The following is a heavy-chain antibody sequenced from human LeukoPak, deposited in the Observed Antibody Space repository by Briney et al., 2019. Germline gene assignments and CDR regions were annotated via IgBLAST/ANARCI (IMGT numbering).Heavy chain of an antibody. D-gene: IGHD3-10*01. Sequence: ASVKVSCKASGYTFTGYYMHWVRQAPGQGLEWMGRINPNSGGTNYAQKLQGRVTMTRDTSISTAYMELSRLRFDDTAVYYCASVPLGLWFGENYFAYWGQGTLGTVSS. CDR3: ASVPLGLWFGENYFAY. V-gene: IGHV1-2*06. CDR2: INPNSGGT. J-gene: IGHJ4*02. CDR1: GYTFTGYY.